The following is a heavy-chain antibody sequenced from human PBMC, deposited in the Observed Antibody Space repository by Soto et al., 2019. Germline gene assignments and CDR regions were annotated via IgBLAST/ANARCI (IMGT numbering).Heavy chain of an antibody. J-gene: IGHJ5*02. CDR1: GGSFSGYY. V-gene: IGHV4-34*01. CDR3: ARAQPREEDYDFWSGYFYSTWFEP. Sequence: SETLSLTCAVYGGSFSGYYWSWIRQPPGKGLEWIGEINHSGSTNYNPSLKSRVTISVDTSKNQFSLKLSSVTAADTAVYYCARAQPREEDYDFWSGYFYSTWFEPWGQGTLVTVSS. CDR2: INHSGST. D-gene: IGHD3-3*01.